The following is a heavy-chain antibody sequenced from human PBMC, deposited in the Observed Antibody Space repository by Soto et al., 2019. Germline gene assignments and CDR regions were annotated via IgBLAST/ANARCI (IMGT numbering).Heavy chain of an antibody. CDR1: GGSFSGYY. CDR2: INHSGST. V-gene: IGHV4-34*01. CDR3: ARGRGRIKYFQH. Sequence: SEPLSLTCAVYGGSFSGYYWSWIRQPPGKGLEWIGEINHSGSTNYNPSLKSRVTISVDTSKNQFSLKLSSVTAADTAVYYCARGRGRIKYFQHWGQGTLVTVSS. J-gene: IGHJ1*01. D-gene: IGHD5-12*01.